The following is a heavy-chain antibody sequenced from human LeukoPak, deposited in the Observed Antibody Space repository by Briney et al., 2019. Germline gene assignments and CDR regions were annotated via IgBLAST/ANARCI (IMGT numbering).Heavy chain of an antibody. J-gene: IGHJ4*02. Sequence: GGSLRLSCVVSGITLSNYGMSWVRQAPGKGREWVSGISGGGGGTNYAGSVKGRFTISRDNSMNTMYLQMNSLRAEDTAVYFCAKRGVEIRGLLVIGYHKETSYFDHWGQGVLVTVSS. V-gene: IGHV3-23*01. CDR2: ISGGGGGT. CDR3: AKRGVEIRGLLVIGYHKETSYFDH. CDR1: GITLSNYG. D-gene: IGHD3-10*01.